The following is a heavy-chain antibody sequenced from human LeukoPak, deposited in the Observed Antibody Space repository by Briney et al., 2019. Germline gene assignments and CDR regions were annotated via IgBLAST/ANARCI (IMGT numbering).Heavy chain of an antibody. Sequence: GGSLRLSCAASGFTFGSYAMSWVRQAPGKGLEWVSAISYSADNTYYADSVTGRFTISRDNSKNTLYLQMDSLRAEDTAVYYCAMRGWYFDYWGQGTLVTVSS. CDR3: AMRGWYFDY. V-gene: IGHV3-23*01. J-gene: IGHJ4*02. CDR1: GFTFGSYA. CDR2: ISYSADNT. D-gene: IGHD6-19*01.